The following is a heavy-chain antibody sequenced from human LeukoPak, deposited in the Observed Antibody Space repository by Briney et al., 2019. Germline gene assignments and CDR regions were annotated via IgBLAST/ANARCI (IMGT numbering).Heavy chain of an antibody. CDR1: GFTFSSYG. CDR3: ARSLGGYGPFDY. D-gene: IGHD3-16*01. Sequence: PGGSLRLSCAASGFTFSSYGMHWVRHAPGKGLVWVAVIWYDGSNKYYADSVKGRFTISRDNSKNTLYLQMNSLRAEDTAVYYCARSLGGYGPFDYWGQGTLVTVSS. CDR2: IWYDGSNK. V-gene: IGHV3-33*01. J-gene: IGHJ4*02.